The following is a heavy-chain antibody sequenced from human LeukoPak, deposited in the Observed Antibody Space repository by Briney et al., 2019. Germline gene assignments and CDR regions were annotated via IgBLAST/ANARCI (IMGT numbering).Heavy chain of an antibody. CDR3: ARDRGEYYDFWSGYPHDAFDI. CDR2: IYTSGST. V-gene: IGHV4-4*07. CDR1: GGSISSYY. J-gene: IGHJ3*02. Sequence: SETLSLTCTVSGGSISSYYWSWIRQPAGKGLEWIGRIYTSGSTNYNPSLKSRVTMSVDTSKNQFSLKLSSVTAADTAVYYCARDRGEYYDFWSGYPHDAFDIWGQGAMVTASS. D-gene: IGHD3-3*01.